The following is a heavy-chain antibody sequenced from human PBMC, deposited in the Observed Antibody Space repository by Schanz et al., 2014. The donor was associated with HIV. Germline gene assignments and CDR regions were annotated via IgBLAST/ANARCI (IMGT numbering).Heavy chain of an antibody. Sequence: EEQLVESGGGLVQPGGSLRLSCVASGFTFNNYAMTWVRQAPGKGLEWVSSISESGGRSYYADSVNGRFTISRDNSKNTLYLQMTTLRTEDTAVYYCAKPEYDSRGNSQSHFDSWGQGTLVTVSS. J-gene: IGHJ4*02. V-gene: IGHV3-23*04. D-gene: IGHD3-22*01. CDR1: GFTFNNYA. CDR2: ISESGGRS. CDR3: AKPEYDSRGNSQSHFDS.